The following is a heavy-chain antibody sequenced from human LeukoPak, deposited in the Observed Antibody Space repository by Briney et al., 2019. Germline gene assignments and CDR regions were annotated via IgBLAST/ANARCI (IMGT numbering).Heavy chain of an antibody. CDR1: GFTFSSYA. Sequence: GGSLRLSCAASGFTFSSYAMSWVRQAPGKGLEWVLAISGSGGSTYYADSVKGRFTISRDNSKNTLYLQMNSLRAEDTAVYYCAKDTVVRGAHDAFDIWGQGTMVTVSS. CDR2: ISGSGGST. J-gene: IGHJ3*02. D-gene: IGHD3-10*01. V-gene: IGHV3-23*01. CDR3: AKDTVVRGAHDAFDI.